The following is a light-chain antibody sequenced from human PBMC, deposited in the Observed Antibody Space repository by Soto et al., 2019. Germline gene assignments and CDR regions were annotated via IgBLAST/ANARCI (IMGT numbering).Light chain of an antibody. CDR1: SSDVGVYNY. Sequence: QSVLTQPASVSGSPGQSITISCIGTSSDVGVYNYVSWYQQHPGKAPKLMIYEVSNRPSGVSNRFSGSKSETTASLTISGLQAEDEADYYCSSYTPSYTVVFGGGTTLTVL. CDR2: EVS. CDR3: SSYTPSYTVV. J-gene: IGLJ2*01. V-gene: IGLV2-14*01.